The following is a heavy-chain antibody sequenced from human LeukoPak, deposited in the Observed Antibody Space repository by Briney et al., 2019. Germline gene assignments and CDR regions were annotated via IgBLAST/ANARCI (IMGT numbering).Heavy chain of an antibody. CDR1: GFTFSSYA. CDR2: IIGSGGST. V-gene: IGHV3-23*01. Sequence: GSLRLSCAASGFTFSSYAMSWVRQAPGKGLEWFSAIIGSGGSTYYADSVKGRFTISRDNSKNTLYLQMNSLRAEDTAVYYCAKWPRRYCSGGSCLTDYWGQGTLVTVSS. CDR3: AKWPRRYCSGGSCLTDY. D-gene: IGHD2-15*01. J-gene: IGHJ4*02.